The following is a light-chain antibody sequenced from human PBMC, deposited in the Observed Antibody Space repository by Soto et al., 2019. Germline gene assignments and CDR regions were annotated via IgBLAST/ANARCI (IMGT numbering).Light chain of an antibody. CDR2: LAS. J-gene: IGKJ2*01. V-gene: IGKV2-28*01. CDR1: QSLLHSNGYNY. Sequence: DIVMTQSPLSLPVTPGEPASISCRSSQSLLHSNGYNYLDWYLQKPGQSPQLLIYLASNRASGVPDRFGSSGAGTDFTLKISRVDAEVVGVYYCMQGLRGYTFGQGTKLEIK. CDR3: MQGLRGYT.